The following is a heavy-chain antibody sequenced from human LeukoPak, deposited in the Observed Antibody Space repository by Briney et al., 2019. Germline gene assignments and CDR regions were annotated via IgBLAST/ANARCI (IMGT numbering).Heavy chain of an antibody. D-gene: IGHD3/OR15-3a*01. CDR2: IYYSGSI. J-gene: IGHJ4*02. V-gene: IGHV4-59*01. Sequence: PSETLCLTCTVSGGSITSYYWSWIRQPPGKGLEWIAYIYYSGSINYNPSLKSRVTISVDTSRNQFSLRLISVTAADTAVYYCARSNGTGFDFWGPGNLVSVSS. CDR3: ARSNGTGFDF. CDR1: GGSITSYY.